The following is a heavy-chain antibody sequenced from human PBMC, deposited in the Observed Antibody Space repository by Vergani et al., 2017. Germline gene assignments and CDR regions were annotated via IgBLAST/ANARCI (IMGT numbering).Heavy chain of an antibody. Sequence: QVQLVESGGGVVQPGRSLRLSCAASGFTFTTYAMHWVRQAPGKGLEWVAVIWYDGGKKYYADSVKGRFTISRDNSKNTLYLQMNSLRAEDTAVYYCAGERKYCRSSSCYSGRDPEDGYYFDYLGQGTLGTVSS. CDR2: IWYDGGKK. J-gene: IGHJ4*02. V-gene: IGHV3-33*01. CDR1: GFTFTTYA. D-gene: IGHD2-2*01. CDR3: AGERKYCRSSSCYSGRDPEDGYYFDY.